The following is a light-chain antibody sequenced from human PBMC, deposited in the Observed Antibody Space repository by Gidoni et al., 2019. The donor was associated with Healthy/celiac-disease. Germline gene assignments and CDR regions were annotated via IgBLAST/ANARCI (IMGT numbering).Light chain of an antibody. CDR1: SSDVGGYNY. V-gene: IGLV2-14*03. CDR2: DVS. Sequence: QSALTQPASVSGSPGQSITISCTGTSSDVGGYNYVSWYQQHPGKAPKLMIYDVSNRPSGVSNRFSGSKSGNTASLTISGLQAEVEADYYCSSYTSSSYWVFGGGTTLTVL. J-gene: IGLJ3*02. CDR3: SSYTSSSYWV.